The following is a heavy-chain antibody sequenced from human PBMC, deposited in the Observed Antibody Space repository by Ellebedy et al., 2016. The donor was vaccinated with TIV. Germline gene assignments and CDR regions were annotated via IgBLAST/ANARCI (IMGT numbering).Heavy chain of an antibody. Sequence: AASVKVSCKASGYMLTIFYMHWVRQAPGQGLEWMGIINPSGGSTRYAQKFQGRVTMTRDTSTSTVYMDLSSLTSEDTAVYYCARGLVGATYYFDLWGQGTLVTVSS. CDR1: GYMLTIFY. CDR3: ARGLVGATYYFDL. CDR2: INPSGGST. V-gene: IGHV1-46*01. J-gene: IGHJ4*02. D-gene: IGHD1-26*01.